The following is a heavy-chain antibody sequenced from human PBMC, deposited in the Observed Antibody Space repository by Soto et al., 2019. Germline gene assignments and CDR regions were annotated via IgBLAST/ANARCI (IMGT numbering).Heavy chain of an antibody. D-gene: IGHD5-18*01. CDR1: GFTFSDYY. V-gene: IGHV3-11*01. CDR3: ARDGPYTYGPEHYFDY. Sequence: PGESLKISCAASGFTFSDYYMNWIRQAPGKGLEWVSYISSSATTRQYADSVKGRFIISRDNAKNSVYLQMNSLRAEDTAVYYCARDGPYTYGPEHYFDYWGRGTLVTVSS. CDR2: ISSSATTR. J-gene: IGHJ4*02.